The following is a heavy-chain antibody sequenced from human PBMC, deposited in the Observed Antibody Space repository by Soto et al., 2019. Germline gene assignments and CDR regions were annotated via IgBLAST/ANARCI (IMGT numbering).Heavy chain of an antibody. D-gene: IGHD6-19*01. CDR2: ISWNSGSI. J-gene: IGHJ3*02. CDR1: GFTFDDYA. V-gene: IGHV3-9*01. Sequence: GGSLRLSCAASGFTFDDYAMHWVRQAPGKGLEWVSGISWNSGSIGYADSVKGRFTISRDNAKNSLYLQMNSLRAEDTALYYCAKDLGVAGRVGDDAFDIWGQGTMVTVSS. CDR3: AKDLGVAGRVGDDAFDI.